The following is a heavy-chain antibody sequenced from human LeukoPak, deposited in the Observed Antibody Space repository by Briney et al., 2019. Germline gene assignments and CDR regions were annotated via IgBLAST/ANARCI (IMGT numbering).Heavy chain of an antibody. CDR3: VCLRGRGYGMDV. V-gene: IGHV4-34*01. Sequence: AETLSLTCAVYGVSFSGYLWSWIRQPPGKGLEWIGEIYHSGSTNYNPSLERRLTISVHTYKNLFPLKLSCVTGADAAVFFWVCLRGRGYGMDVWGQGTTGTVSS. CDR1: GVSFSGYL. CDR2: IYHSGST. J-gene: IGHJ6*02. D-gene: IGHD3-16*01.